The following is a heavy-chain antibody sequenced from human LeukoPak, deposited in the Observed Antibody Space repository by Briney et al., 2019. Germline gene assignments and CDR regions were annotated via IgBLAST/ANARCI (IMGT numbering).Heavy chain of an antibody. CDR1: GFTFNTYW. CDR2: IKQDGSEK. CDR3: ARFLGSGSYYYYYYYALDV. D-gene: IGHD3-10*01. J-gene: IGHJ6*02. V-gene: IGHV3-7*01. Sequence: GGSLRLSCVVSGFTFNTYWMSWVRQAPGKGLEWVANIKQDGSEKHYVDSVKGRFTISRDNAKNSLYLQMNSLRGEDTAVYYCARFLGSGSYYYYYYYALDVWGQGTTVAVSS.